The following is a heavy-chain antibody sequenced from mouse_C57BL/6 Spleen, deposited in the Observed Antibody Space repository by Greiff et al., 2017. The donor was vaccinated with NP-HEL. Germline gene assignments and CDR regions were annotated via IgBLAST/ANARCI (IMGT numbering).Heavy chain of an antibody. V-gene: IGHV5-17*01. J-gene: IGHJ3*01. D-gene: IGHD3-2*02. CDR1: GFTFSDFG. CDR2: ISGGSSSI. Sequence: EVKLMESGGGLVKPGGSLKLSCAASGFTFSDFGMHWVRQAPEKGLEWVAYISGGSSSIYYADTVKGRFTISRDNAKNTLFLQMTSLRSEDTAMYYCAGDSSGPAWFAYWGQGTLVTVSA. CDR3: AGDSSGPAWFAY.